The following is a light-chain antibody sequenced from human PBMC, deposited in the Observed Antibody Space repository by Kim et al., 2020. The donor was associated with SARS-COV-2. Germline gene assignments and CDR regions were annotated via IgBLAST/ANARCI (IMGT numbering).Light chain of an antibody. CDR3: QQYGASSLT. J-gene: IGKJ4*01. CDR1: QSVCNSR. CDR2: DAS. V-gene: IGKV3-20*01. Sequence: EIVLTQSPSTLSLSPGERATLSCRASQSVCNSRLAWYQQKPGQAPRLLIYDASSRATGITDRFSGSGSGTDFTLTISRLEPEDFAVYYCQQYGASSLTFGGGTKVDIK.